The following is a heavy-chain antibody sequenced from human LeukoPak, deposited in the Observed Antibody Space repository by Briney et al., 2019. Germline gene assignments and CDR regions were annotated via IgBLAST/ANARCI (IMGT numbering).Heavy chain of an antibody. D-gene: IGHD2-15*01. Sequence: GGSLRLSCAASGFTFSSYAMHWVRQAPGKGLEGVAVISYDGSNKYYADSVKGRFTISRDNSKNTLYLQMNSLRAEDTAVYYCARDQSVVVAAKSPPYGMDVWGQGTTVTVSS. V-gene: IGHV3-30-3*01. CDR1: GFTFSSYA. CDR3: ARDQSVVVAAKSPPYGMDV. CDR2: ISYDGSNK. J-gene: IGHJ6*02.